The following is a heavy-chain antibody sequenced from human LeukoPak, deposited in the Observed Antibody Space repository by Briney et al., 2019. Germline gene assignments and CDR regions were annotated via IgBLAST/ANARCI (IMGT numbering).Heavy chain of an antibody. CDR2: ISYDGSNK. V-gene: IGHV3-30*18. J-gene: IGHJ4*02. CDR3: AKALGATENMVRGIDY. Sequence: GGSLRLSCAASGFTFSSYGMHRVRQAPGKGLEWVAVISYDGSNKYYADSVKGRFTISRDNSKNTLYLQMNSLRAEDTAVYYCAKALGATENMVRGIDYWGQGTLVTVSS. CDR1: GFTFSSYG. D-gene: IGHD1-26*01.